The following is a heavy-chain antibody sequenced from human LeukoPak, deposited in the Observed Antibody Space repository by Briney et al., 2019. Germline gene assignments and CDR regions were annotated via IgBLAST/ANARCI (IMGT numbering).Heavy chain of an antibody. D-gene: IGHD2-2*01. CDR3: ARDSTEYQLLGGSDAFDI. J-gene: IGHJ3*02. Sequence: PSETLSLTCTVSGGSISSYYWSWIRQPPGKGLEWIGYIYYSGSTNYNPSLKSRVTISVDTSKNQFSLKLSSVTAADTAVYYCARDSTEYQLLGGSDAFDIWGQGTMVTVSS. CDR2: IYYSGST. CDR1: GGSISSYY. V-gene: IGHV4-59*01.